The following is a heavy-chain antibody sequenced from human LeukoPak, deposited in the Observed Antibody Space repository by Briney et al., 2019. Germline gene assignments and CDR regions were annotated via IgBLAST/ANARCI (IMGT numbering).Heavy chain of an antibody. CDR1: GFTFDDYA. CDR2: ISWNSGSI. CDR3: AKGRDILAGYLFDY. Sequence: GRSLRLSCAASGFTFDDYAVHWVRQAPGKGLEWVSGISWNSGSIGYADSVKGRFTISRDNAKNSLYLQMNSLRAEDTAFYYCAKGRDILAGYLFDYWGQGTLVTVSS. J-gene: IGHJ4*02. V-gene: IGHV3-9*01. D-gene: IGHD3-9*01.